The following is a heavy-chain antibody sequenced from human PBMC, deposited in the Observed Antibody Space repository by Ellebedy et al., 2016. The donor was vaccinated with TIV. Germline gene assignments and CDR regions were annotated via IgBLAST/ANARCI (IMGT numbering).Heavy chain of an antibody. V-gene: IGHV4-34*01. CDR2: INHSGST. D-gene: IGHD4-23*01. J-gene: IGHJ6*03. CDR1: GGSFSGYY. CDR3: ARARWLTPGYYYYYYYMDV. Sequence: SETLSLXCAVYGGSFSGYYWSWIRQPPGKGLEWIGEINHSGSTNYNPSLKSRVTISVDTSKNQFSLKLSSVTAADTAVYYCARARWLTPGYYYYYYYMDVWGKGTTVTVSS.